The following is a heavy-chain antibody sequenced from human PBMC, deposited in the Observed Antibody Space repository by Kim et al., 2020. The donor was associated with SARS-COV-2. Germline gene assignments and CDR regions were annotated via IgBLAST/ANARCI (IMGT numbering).Heavy chain of an antibody. J-gene: IGHJ5*02. CDR3: ARDLSVGAAGTSTP. V-gene: IGHV3-21*01. D-gene: IGHD6-13*01. CDR2: ISSSSSYI. Sequence: GGSLRLSCAASGFTFSSYSMNWVRQAPGKGLEWVSSISSSSSYIYYADSVKGRFTISRDNAKNSLYPQMNSLRAEDTAVYYCARDLSVGAAGTSTPWGQGTLVTVSS. CDR1: GFTFSSYS.